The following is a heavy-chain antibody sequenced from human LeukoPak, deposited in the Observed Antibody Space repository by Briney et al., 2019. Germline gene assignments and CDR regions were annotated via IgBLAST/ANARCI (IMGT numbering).Heavy chain of an antibody. J-gene: IGHJ4*02. CDR1: GYTFTDYY. CDR3: ARDRRLLGGTTLGYSAYFDY. D-gene: IGHD1-7*01. V-gene: IGHV1-2*02. CDR2: INPNSGGT. Sequence: GASVKVSCKASGYTFTDYYVHWVRQAPGQGLEWMGWINPNSGGTNYAQKFQGRVTMTRDTSISTAYMELSRLRSDDTAVYYCARDRRLLGGTTLGYSAYFDYWGQGTLVTVSS.